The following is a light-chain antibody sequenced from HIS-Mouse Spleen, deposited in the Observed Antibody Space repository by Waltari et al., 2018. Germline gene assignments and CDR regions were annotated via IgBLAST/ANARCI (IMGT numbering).Light chain of an antibody. J-gene: IGLJ1*01. V-gene: IGLV1-44*01. CDR2: SNN. Sequence: QSVLTQPPSASGTPGQRVTISCSGSSSNIGSNPINWYQQLPGTAPKLLTYSNNQRPSGVPDRFSGSKSGTSASLAISGLQSEDEADYYCAAWDDSLNGNYVFGTGTKVTVL. CDR3: AAWDDSLNGNYV. CDR1: SSNIGSNP.